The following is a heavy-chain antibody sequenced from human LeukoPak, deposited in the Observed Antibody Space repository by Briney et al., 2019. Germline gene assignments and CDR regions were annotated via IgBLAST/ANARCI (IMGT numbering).Heavy chain of an antibody. CDR3: AKDLVVTAKITPTTFDY. V-gene: IGHV3-9*01. J-gene: IGHJ4*02. Sequence: GGSLRLSCAASGFTFDDYAMHWVRQARGKGLEWVSGISWNSGSIGYADSVKGRFTISRDNAKNSLYLQMNSLRAEDTALYYCAKDLVVTAKITPTTFDYWGQGTLVTVSS. D-gene: IGHD2-21*02. CDR1: GFTFDDYA. CDR2: ISWNSGSI.